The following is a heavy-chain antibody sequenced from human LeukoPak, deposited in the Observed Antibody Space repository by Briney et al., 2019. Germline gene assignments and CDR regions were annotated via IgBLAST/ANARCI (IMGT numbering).Heavy chain of an antibody. CDR2: INQDGTEK. D-gene: IGHD1-1*01. J-gene: IGHJ4*02. CDR3: ARDGMPFDW. Sequence: GSLRLSCAASGFRFSSYWMSWVRQAPGKGLEWVANINQDGTEKYYVDSVKGRFTISRDNAKNSLSLQMNSLRVEDTAVYYCARDGMPFDWWGQGNLVTVSS. CDR1: GFRFSSYW. V-gene: IGHV3-7*04.